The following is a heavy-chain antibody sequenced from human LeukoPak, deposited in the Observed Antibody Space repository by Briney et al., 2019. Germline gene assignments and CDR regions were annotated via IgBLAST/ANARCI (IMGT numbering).Heavy chain of an antibody. D-gene: IGHD1-1*01. V-gene: IGHV1-2*04. J-gene: IGHJ5*01. CDR2: VNPSSGDT. CDR1: GYTFTDYS. CDR3: ARDSPGSGWFDY. Sequence: ASVKVSCKASGYTFTDYSMHWVRQAPGQGLEWMGWVNPSSGDTKYAQKFQGWVTMTRDTSIRTVYMELSRLNSDDAAVYYCARDSPGSGWFDYWGRGTLVTVSS.